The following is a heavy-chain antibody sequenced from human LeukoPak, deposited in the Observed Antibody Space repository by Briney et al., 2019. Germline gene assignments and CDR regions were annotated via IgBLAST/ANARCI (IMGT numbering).Heavy chain of an antibody. D-gene: IGHD6-13*01. Sequence: SETLSLTCAVYGGSFSGYYWSWIRQPPGKGLEWIGEINHSGSTNYNPSLKSRVTMSVDRSKNQFSLTLSSMTAADTAVYYCARGLVAAAGDYWGQGTLVTVSS. CDR1: GGSFSGYY. CDR2: INHSGST. CDR3: ARGLVAAAGDY. V-gene: IGHV4-34*01. J-gene: IGHJ4*02.